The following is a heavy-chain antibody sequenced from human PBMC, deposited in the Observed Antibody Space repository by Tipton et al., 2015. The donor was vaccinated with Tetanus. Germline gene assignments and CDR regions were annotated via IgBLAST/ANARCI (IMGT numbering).Heavy chain of an antibody. CDR1: GGPISSGGYY. CDR3: ARDQARGARGWNYFDY. CDR2: IYYSGST. Sequence: LRLSCTVSGGPISSGGYYWSWIRQHPGKGLEWIGDIYYSGSTYYNPSLKSRVTLSVDTSKSQFSLKLNSVSAADTAVYYCARDQARGARGWNYFDYWGQGTLVTVSS. V-gene: IGHV4-31*02. D-gene: IGHD1-26*01. J-gene: IGHJ4*02.